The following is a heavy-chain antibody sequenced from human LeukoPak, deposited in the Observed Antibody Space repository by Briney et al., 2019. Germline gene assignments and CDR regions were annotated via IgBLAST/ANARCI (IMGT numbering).Heavy chain of an antibody. V-gene: IGHV6-1*01. J-gene: IGHJ4*02. CDR1: GDSVSRNSAA. Sequence: SETLSLTCAISGDSVSRNSAAWNWIRQSPSRGLEWLGRTYYKSKLYNDYAVSVKSRITINPDTSKNQFSLQLKSVTPEDTAVYYCARAPIVGATHIDYWGQGTLVTVSS. CDR3: ARAPIVGATHIDY. D-gene: IGHD1-26*01. CDR2: TYYKSKLYN.